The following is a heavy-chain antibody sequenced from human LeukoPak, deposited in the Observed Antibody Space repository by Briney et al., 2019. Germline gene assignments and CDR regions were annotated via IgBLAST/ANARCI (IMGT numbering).Heavy chain of an antibody. CDR3: ASSAAAAAFDY. CDR1: GDSISGSAYF. CDR2: IYYTGST. V-gene: IGHV4-39*01. D-gene: IGHD6-13*01. J-gene: IGHJ4*02. Sequence: SETLSLTCTVSGDSISGSAYFWWGWIRQPPGKGLEWIGSIYYTGSTHYNSSLKSRVTLSVDTSKNQFSLTLTSVAAADTGVYYCASSAAAAAFDYWGQGTLVTVSS.